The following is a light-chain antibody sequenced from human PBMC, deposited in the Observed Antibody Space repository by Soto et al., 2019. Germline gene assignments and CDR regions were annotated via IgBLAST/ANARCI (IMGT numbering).Light chain of an antibody. J-gene: IGLJ1*01. CDR3: SSYTSSSTYV. V-gene: IGLV2-14*01. CDR2: EVT. Sequence: QSALTQPASVSGSPGQSITISCTGTSSDVGDYNYVSWYRQHPGNAPKLIIYEVTNRPSGISNRFSGSKSGNTASLTISGLQADDESYYYCSSYTSSSTYVFGTGTKLTVL. CDR1: SSDVGDYNY.